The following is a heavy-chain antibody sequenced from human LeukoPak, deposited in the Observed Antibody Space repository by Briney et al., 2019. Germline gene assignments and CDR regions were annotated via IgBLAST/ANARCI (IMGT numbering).Heavy chain of an antibody. J-gene: IGHJ3*01. CDR3: ARSNPNRNALDL. CDR1: GFTLNSYL. V-gene: IGHV3-7*01. CDR2: INKDGSEE. Sequence: GGSLRLSCAASGFTLNSYLMSWVRQAPGRGLEWVANINKDGSEENYLDSVKGRFTVSRDNAKNSLYLQMNSLRDEDTAVYYCARSNPNRNALDLWGQGTMVTISS. D-gene: IGHD1-14*01.